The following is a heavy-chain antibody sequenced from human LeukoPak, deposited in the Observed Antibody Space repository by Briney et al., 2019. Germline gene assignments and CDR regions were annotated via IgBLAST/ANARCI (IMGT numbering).Heavy chain of an antibody. V-gene: IGHV1-69*04. CDR2: IIPILGIA. CDR3: ARPLSYCSSTSCYRDNYYYYGMDV. D-gene: IGHD2-2*01. J-gene: IGHJ6*02. Sequence: SVKVSCKASGGTFSSYAISWVRQAPGQGLEWMGRIIPILGIANYAQKFQGRVTITADKSTSTAYMELSSLRSEDTAVYYCARPLSYCSSTSCYRDNYYYYGMDVWGQGTTVTVSS. CDR1: GGTFSSYA.